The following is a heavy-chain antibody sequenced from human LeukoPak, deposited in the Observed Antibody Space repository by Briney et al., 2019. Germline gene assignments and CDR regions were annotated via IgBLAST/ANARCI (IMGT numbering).Heavy chain of an antibody. D-gene: IGHD2-15*01. CDR1: GFTVSSNY. Sequence: GSLRLSCAASGFTVSSNYMSWVRQPPGKGLEWIGEIYHSGSTNYNPSLKSRVTISVDKSKNQFSLKLSSVTAADTAVYYCARVGVAVVAAASFDYWGQGTLVTVSS. CDR3: ARVGVAVVAAASFDY. CDR2: IYHSGST. V-gene: IGHV4-4*02. J-gene: IGHJ4*02.